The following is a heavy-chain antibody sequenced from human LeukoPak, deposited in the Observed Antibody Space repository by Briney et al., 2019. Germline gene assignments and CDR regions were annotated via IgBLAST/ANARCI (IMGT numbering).Heavy chain of an antibody. Sequence: GGSLRLSCAASGFTVSINYMSWVRQAPGKGLEWVSIIYSGGSTYYADSVKGRFTISRDNSKKTLYLHMNSLRAEDTAVYYCARDRSSGWARIFDYWGQGNLVTVSS. V-gene: IGHV3-66*01. J-gene: IGHJ4*02. D-gene: IGHD6-19*01. CDR1: GFTVSINY. CDR3: ARDRSSGWARIFDY. CDR2: IYSGGST.